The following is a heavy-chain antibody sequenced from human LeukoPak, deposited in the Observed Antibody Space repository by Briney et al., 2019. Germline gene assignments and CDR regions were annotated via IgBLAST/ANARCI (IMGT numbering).Heavy chain of an antibody. Sequence: PPETLSLTCTVSGDSISSYYWSWIRQPPGKGLEWVAVISYDGSNKYYADSVKGRFTISRDNSKNTLYLQMNSLRAEDTAVYYCARSEFGMLSSGLPANFDYWGQGTLVTVSS. CDR2: ISYDGSNK. D-gene: IGHD3-10*02. CDR1: GDSISSYY. V-gene: IGHV3-30-3*01. CDR3: ARSEFGMLSSGLPANFDY. J-gene: IGHJ4*02.